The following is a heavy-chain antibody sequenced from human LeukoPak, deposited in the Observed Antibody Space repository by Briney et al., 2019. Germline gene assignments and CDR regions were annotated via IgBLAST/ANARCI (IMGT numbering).Heavy chain of an antibody. J-gene: IGHJ4*02. CDR1: GFSFSNYF. Sequence: PGGSLRLSCEASGFSFSNYFMSWIRNAPGKGLEWVSYITNSGRSRNYADAVKGRFTISRDNVKKSVYLEMTDLRAEDTAVYYCAREASGNYYVFDSWGQGTLVTVSS. CDR2: ITNSGRSR. CDR3: AREASGNYYVFDS. D-gene: IGHD1-26*01. V-gene: IGHV3-11*04.